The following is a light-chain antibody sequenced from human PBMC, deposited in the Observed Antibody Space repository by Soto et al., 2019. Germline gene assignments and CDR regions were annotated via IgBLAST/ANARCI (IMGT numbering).Light chain of an antibody. J-gene: IGKJ1*01. CDR3: QQSYSTLWT. CDR2: LGS. V-gene: IGKV2-28*01. Sequence: DIVMTQSPLSLPVTPGEPASISCRSSQSLLHSNGYNYLDWYLQKPGQSPQLLIYLGSNRASGVPDRFSGSGSGTDFTLTIRSLQPEDFATYYCQQSYSTLWTFGQGTKVEIK. CDR1: QSLLHSNGYNY.